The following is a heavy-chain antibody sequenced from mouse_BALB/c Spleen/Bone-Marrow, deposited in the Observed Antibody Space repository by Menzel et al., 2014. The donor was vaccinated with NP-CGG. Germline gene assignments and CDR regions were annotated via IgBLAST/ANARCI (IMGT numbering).Heavy chain of an antibody. J-gene: IGHJ3*01. D-gene: IGHD1-2*01. Sequence: VQLQQSGPDLVKPSQSLSLTCTVTGYSITSGYGCHWIRQFPRNKLEWMGYIHYSGSTNYNPSLKSRISITRDTSKNQFFLQLNAVTTEDTATYYCAREARTTTSFADWGQGTPVTVSA. CDR2: IHYSGST. V-gene: IGHV3-1*02. CDR3: AREARTTTSFAD. CDR1: GYSITSGYG.